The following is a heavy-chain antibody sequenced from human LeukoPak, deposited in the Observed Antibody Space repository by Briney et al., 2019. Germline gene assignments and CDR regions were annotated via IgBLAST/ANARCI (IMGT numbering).Heavy chain of an antibody. Sequence: KVGESLKISCKGSGYSFTSYWIGWVRQMPGKGLEWMGIIYPGDSDTRYSPSFQGQVTISADKSISTAYLQWSSLKASDTAMYSYARRDIMTGSFDYWGQGTLVTVSS. D-gene: IGHD3-9*01. CDR2: IYPGDSDT. CDR1: GYSFTSYW. V-gene: IGHV5-51*01. J-gene: IGHJ4*02. CDR3: ARRDIMTGSFDY.